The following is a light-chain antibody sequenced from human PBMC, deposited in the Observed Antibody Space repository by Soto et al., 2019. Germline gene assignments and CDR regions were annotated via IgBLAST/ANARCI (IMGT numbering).Light chain of an antibody. CDR1: QSVGRT. CDR3: QQYIDWPPGT. Sequence: EIVMTQSPAILSVSPGERATLSCRASQSVGRTLAWYQQKPGQSPRLLVYGASTRANGTPARFSGSGSGTEFTLTISTLQSEDVAVYYCQQYIDWPPGTFGQGTAVEIK. CDR2: GAS. V-gene: IGKV3-15*01. J-gene: IGKJ1*01.